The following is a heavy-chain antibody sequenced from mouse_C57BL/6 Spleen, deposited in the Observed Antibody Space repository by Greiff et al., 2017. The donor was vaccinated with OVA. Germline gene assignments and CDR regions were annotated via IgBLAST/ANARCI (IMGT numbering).Heavy chain of an antibody. V-gene: IGHV3-6*01. J-gene: IGHJ1*03. CDR1: GYSITSGYY. D-gene: IGHD2-4*01. CDR2: ISYDGSN. Sequence: ESGPGLVKPSQSLSLTCSVTGYSITSGYYWNWIRQFPGNKLEWMGYISYDGSNNYNPSLKNRISITRDTSKNQFFLKLNSVTTEDTATYYCAREGLRRYFDVWGTGTTVTVSS. CDR3: AREGLRRYFDV.